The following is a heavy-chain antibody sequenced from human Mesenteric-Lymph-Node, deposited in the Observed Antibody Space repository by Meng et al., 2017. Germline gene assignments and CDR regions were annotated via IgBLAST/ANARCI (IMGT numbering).Heavy chain of an antibody. CDR2: IYWDDDY. Sequence: QITLKESGPTLVKPTQTLTLTCTFSGFSLSTSGVGVGWIRQPPGKALEWLALIYWDDDYRYIPSLESRLSITKDTSKNQVVLTMTNMDPVDTATYYCAHRPAAGYFDYWGQGTLVTVSS. CDR3: AHRPAAGYFDY. D-gene: IGHD6-19*01. J-gene: IGHJ4*02. V-gene: IGHV2-5*02. CDR1: GFSLSTSGVG.